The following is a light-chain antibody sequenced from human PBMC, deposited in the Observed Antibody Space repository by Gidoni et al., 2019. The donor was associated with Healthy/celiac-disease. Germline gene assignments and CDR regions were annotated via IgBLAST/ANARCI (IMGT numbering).Light chain of an antibody. J-gene: IGKJ2*01. CDR2: DAS. CDR1: QSVSSY. Sequence: EIVLTQSPATLSLSPGERATLSCRASQSVSSYLAWYQQKPGQAPRLLIYDASNRATGIPARFSGSGSGTDFTLTISSLEPEDFAVYYCQQRSNWPPGFGQGNKLEIK. V-gene: IGKV3-11*01. CDR3: QQRSNWPPG.